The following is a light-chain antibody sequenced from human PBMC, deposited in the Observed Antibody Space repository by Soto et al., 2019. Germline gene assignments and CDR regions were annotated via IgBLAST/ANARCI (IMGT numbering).Light chain of an antibody. CDR2: DNN. J-gene: IGLJ3*02. CDR3: ATWDDSLSVDWV. V-gene: IGLV1-47*02. CDR1: SSNIGGHY. Sequence: QPVLTQPPSASGTPGQRVTISCSGSSSNIGGHYVYWYQQLPGTAPQLLIYDNNQRPSGVPDRFSGSKSGTSASLAISGLRSEDEADYYCATWDDSLSVDWVFGGGTKLTVL.